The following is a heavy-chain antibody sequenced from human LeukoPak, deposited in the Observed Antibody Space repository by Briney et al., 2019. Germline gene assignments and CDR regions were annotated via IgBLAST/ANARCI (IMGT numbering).Heavy chain of an antibody. CDR1: GYTFTGYY. J-gene: IGHJ4*02. V-gene: IGHV1-2*02. D-gene: IGHD1-14*01. CDR2: INPNSGGT. CDR3: ARDLGTSEEADY. Sequence: ASVKVSFKASGYTFTGYYMHWVRQAPGQGLEWMGWINPNSGGTNYAQKFQGRVTMTRDTSISTAYMELSRLRSDDTAVYYCARDLGTSEEADYWGQGTLVTVSS.